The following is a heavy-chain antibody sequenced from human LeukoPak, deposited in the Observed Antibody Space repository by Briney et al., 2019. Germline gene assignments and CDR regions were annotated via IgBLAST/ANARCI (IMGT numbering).Heavy chain of an antibody. D-gene: IGHD2-15*01. V-gene: IGHV3-23*01. CDR2: VSYSGSGT. CDR3: ARVLANYYYYMDV. CDR1: GFTFSSSA. Sequence: GGSLRLSCAASGFTFSSSAMAWVRHAPGKGLEWVSTVSYSGSGTYCADSVKGRFTISRDNSENTVYLQMTSLRVEDTAEYYCARVLANYYYYMDVWGKGTTVTVSS. J-gene: IGHJ6*03.